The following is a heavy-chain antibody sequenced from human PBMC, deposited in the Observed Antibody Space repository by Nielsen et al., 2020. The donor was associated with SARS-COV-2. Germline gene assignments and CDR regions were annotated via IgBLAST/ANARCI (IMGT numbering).Heavy chain of an antibody. V-gene: IGHV1-69*04. CDR1: RGSFLSYA. CDR2: ITPFLGKP. CDR3: TRGGGTLGSAHNPSRFDM. J-gene: IGHJ3*02. D-gene: IGHD1-14*01. Sequence: KVSCKASRGSFLSYAINWVRQAPGQGFEWLGRITPFLGKPNQAQKFQGRVTLNADTATSTVYMELSSLTSDDTAVYYCTRGGGTLGSAHNPSRFDMWGQGTRVTVSS.